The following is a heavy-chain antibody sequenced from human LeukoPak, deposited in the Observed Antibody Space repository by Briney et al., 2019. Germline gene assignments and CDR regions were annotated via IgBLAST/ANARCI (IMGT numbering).Heavy chain of an antibody. D-gene: IGHD3-22*01. Sequence: PSETLSLTCSVSGGSISSGGYYWSWIRQHPGKGLEWIGYIYYSGNTYYNPSLKSRVTISVDTSENQFSLRLTSVTAADTAVYYCARLTYYYDSSGFSDWGQGTLVTVSS. CDR1: GGSISSGGYY. CDR2: IYYSGNT. V-gene: IGHV4-31*03. J-gene: IGHJ4*02. CDR3: ARLTYYYDSSGFSD.